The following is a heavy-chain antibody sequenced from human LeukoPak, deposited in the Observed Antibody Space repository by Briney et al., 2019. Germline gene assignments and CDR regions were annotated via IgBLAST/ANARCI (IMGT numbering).Heavy chain of an antibody. Sequence: GGSLRLSCAASGFTFSNYAMSWVRQAPGKGLEWVSAISGSSGSIYYAHSVKGRFTIYRDNSENTLYLQMNTLRPEDPSVYYFVRGLYSSSPWGQGTLVTVSS. CDR3: VRGLYSSSP. J-gene: IGHJ4*02. CDR1: GFTFSNYA. CDR2: ISGSSGSI. V-gene: IGHV3-23*01. D-gene: IGHD6-6*01.